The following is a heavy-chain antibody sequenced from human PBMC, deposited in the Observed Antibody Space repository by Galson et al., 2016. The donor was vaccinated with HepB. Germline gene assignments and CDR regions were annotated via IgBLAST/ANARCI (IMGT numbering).Heavy chain of an antibody. CDR1: DGSIDSYS. J-gene: IGHJ6*04. CDR3: ARGQFITRSGVAIDAMDV. CDR2: IYASGRT. V-gene: IGHV4-4*07. Sequence: SETLSLTCTVSDGSIDSYSWTWIRQPAGEGLEWIGRIYASGRTKYNPSLKSRVTMSVDTSKNQFSLRVTSVTAADTAVYYCARGQFITRSGVAIDAMDVWGKGTPVTVSS. D-gene: IGHD5-12*01.